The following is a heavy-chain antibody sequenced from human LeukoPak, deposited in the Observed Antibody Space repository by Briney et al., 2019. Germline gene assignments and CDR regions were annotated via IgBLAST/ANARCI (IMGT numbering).Heavy chain of an antibody. CDR2: IYYIGST. Sequence: SETLSLTCTVSGGSISNYYWSWIRQPPGKGLEWIGYIYYIGSTNYNPSLKSRVTISVDTSKNQFSLKLSSVTAADTAVYYCARGAQWLDYWGQGTLVTVSS. D-gene: IGHD3-22*01. CDR3: ARGAQWLDY. J-gene: IGHJ4*02. V-gene: IGHV4-59*08. CDR1: GGSISNYY.